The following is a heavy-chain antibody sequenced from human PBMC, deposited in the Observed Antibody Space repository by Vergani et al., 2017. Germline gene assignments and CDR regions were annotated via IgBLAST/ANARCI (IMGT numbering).Heavy chain of an antibody. V-gene: IGHV4-61*02. CDR1: GGPISSGSYY. J-gene: IGHJ5*02. CDR2: IYNSGST. D-gene: IGHD1-7*01. Sequence: QVQLQESGPGLVKLSQTLSFTCTVSGGPISSGSYYWSWIRQPAGKGLEWIGRIYNSGSTNYNPSLKSRVTISIDTSKNQFSLKLSSVTASDTAVYYCARARGNSIGDWFDPWGQGTLVTVSS. CDR3: ARARGNSIGDWFDP.